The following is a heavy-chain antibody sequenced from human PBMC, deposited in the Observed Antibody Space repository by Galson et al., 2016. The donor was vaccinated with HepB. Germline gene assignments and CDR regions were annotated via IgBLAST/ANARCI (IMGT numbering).Heavy chain of an antibody. CDR2: ISSTSITR. D-gene: IGHD3-9*01. J-gene: IGHJ4*02. V-gene: IGHV3-48*02. Sequence: SLRLSCTASGLTLSSYNMNWVRQAPGGGLEWVAYISSTSITRHYADSVKGRFTVSRDNAKNSVYLQMNSLRDEDTAVYYCATSQEDRIIVTEDWGQGTLVTVSS. CDR1: GLTLSSYN. CDR3: ATSQEDRIIVTED.